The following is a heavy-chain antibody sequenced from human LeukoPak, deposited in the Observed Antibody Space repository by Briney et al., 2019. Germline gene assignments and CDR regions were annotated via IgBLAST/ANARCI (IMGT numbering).Heavy chain of an antibody. Sequence: GGSLRLSCAASGFTFSGSAMHWVRQASGKGLEWVGRSRSKANSYATAYAALVKGRFTISRDDSKNTAYLQMNSLKTEDTAVYYCTRSLPIVGAPYYFDYWGQGTLVTVSS. D-gene: IGHD1-26*01. J-gene: IGHJ4*02. V-gene: IGHV3-73*01. CDR2: SRSKANSYAT. CDR3: TRSLPIVGAPYYFDY. CDR1: GFTFSGSA.